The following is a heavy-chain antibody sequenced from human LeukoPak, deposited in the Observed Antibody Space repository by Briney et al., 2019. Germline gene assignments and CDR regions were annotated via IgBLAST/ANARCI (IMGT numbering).Heavy chain of an antibody. CDR1: GYTFTSYG. J-gene: IGHJ4*02. CDR2: ISAYNGNT. CDR3: ASLKTDGYFDY. D-gene: IGHD5-24*01. V-gene: IGHV1-18*01. Sequence: ASVKGSCKASGYTFTSYGISWVRQAPGQGLEWMGWISAYNGNTNYAQKLQGRVTMTTDTSTSTAYMELRSLRSDDTAVYYCASLKTDGYFDYWGQGTLVTVSS.